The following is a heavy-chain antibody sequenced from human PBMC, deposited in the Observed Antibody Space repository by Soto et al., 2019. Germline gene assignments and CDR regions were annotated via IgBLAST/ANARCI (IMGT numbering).Heavy chain of an antibody. CDR2: ISGSGGST. J-gene: IGHJ5*02. V-gene: IGHV3-23*01. Sequence: GGSLRLSCAASGFTFSSYAMSWVRQAPGKGLEWVSAISGSGGSTYYADSVKGRFTISRDNSKNTLYLQMNSLRAEDTAVYYCAKDQVDYDLWSGPRSWFDPWGQGTMVTVSS. CDR3: AKDQVDYDLWSGPRSWFDP. D-gene: IGHD3-3*01. CDR1: GFTFSSYA.